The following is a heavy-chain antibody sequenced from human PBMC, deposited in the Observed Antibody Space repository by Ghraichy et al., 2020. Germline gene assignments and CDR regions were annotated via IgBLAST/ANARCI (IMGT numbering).Heavy chain of an antibody. D-gene: IGHD6-13*01. CDR1: GGSISSYY. Sequence: SKTLSLTCTVSGGSISSYYWSWIRQPPGKGLEWIGYIYYSGSTNYNPSLKSRVTISVDTSKNQFSLKLSSVTAADTAVYYCAREGRAGYSSSWYGAFDIWGQGTMVTVSS. CDR3: AREGRAGYSSSWYGAFDI. CDR2: IYYSGST. J-gene: IGHJ3*02. V-gene: IGHV4-59*01.